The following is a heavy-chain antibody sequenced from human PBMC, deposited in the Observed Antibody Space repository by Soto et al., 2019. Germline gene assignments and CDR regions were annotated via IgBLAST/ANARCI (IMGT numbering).Heavy chain of an antibody. Sequence: QVQLVESGGGVVQPGESLRLSCAASGFMFSNHGMHWVRQAPGKGLEWVAVIWSDGNNKYYADSVKGRFTISRDNSKNTVYLQMTSLRAEDTAVYYCVRGDNWNDEASDYWGQGTLVTVSS. V-gene: IGHV3-33*01. CDR3: VRGDNWNDEASDY. CDR1: GFMFSNHG. D-gene: IGHD1-1*01. J-gene: IGHJ4*02. CDR2: IWSDGNNK.